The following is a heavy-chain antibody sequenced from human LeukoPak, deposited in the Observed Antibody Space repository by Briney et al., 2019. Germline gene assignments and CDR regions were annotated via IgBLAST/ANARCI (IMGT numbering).Heavy chain of an antibody. D-gene: IGHD6-6*01. V-gene: IGHV4-59*01. CDR2: IYYSGST. CDR3: AREIEYSSSSGWFDP. CDR1: GGSISSYY. J-gene: IGHJ5*02. Sequence: SETLSLTCTVSGGSISSYYWSWIRQPPGKGLEWIGYIYYSGSTNYNPSLKSRVTISVDTSKNQFSLKLSSVTAADTAVYYCAREIEYSSSSGWFDPWGQGTLVTVSS.